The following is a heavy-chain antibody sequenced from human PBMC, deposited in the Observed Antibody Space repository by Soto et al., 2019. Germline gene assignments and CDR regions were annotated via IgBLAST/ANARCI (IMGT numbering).Heavy chain of an antibody. J-gene: IGHJ6*02. CDR1: GFTFSSYA. Sequence: GGSLRLSCVASGFTFSSYAMTWVRQAPGTGLEWVSAISSSGGSTFYADSVKGRFTVSRDNSKNTLYPQMDSLRAEDTAVYYCAKEVYYYYCMDVWGQGTKVTVSS. CDR3: AKEVYYYYCMDV. V-gene: IGHV3-23*01. CDR2: ISSSGGST.